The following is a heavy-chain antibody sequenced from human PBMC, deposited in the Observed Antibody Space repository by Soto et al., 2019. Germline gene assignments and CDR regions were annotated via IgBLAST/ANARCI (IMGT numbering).Heavy chain of an antibody. CDR1: GFTFDDYA. D-gene: IGHD1-26*01. J-gene: IGHJ4*02. V-gene: IGHV3-9*01. CDR2: ISWNSGSI. CDR3: AKDIEWDSDSPFDY. Sequence: EVQLVESGGGLVQPGRSLRLSCAASGFTFDDYAMHWVRQAPGKGLEWVSGISWNSGSIGYADSVKGRFTISRDNAKNSLYLQMNSLRAEDTALYYCAKDIEWDSDSPFDYWGQGTLVTVSS.